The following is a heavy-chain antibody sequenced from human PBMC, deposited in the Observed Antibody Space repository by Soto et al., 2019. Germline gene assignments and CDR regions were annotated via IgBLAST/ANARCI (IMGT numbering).Heavy chain of an antibody. CDR3: ARRVRRYSSSPNAGIDY. V-gene: IGHV4-34*01. CDR1: GGSFSGYY. J-gene: IGHJ4*02. D-gene: IGHD6-6*01. CDR2: INHSGST. Sequence: SETLSLTCAVYGGSFSGYYWSWIRQPPGKGLEWIGEINHSGSTNYNPSLKSRVTISVDTSKNQFSLKLSSVTAADTAVYYCARRVRRYSSSPNAGIDYWGQGTLVTVSS.